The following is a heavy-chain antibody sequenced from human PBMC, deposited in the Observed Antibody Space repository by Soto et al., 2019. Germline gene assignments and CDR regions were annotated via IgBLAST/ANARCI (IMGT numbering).Heavy chain of an antibody. D-gene: IGHD4-17*01. J-gene: IGHJ4*02. Sequence: QPGGSLRLSCAASGFTFSSYGMHWVRQAPGKGLEWVAVISYDGSNKYYADSVKGRFTISRDNSKNTLYLQMNSLRAEDTAVYYCAKVPSQRVTMDYWGQGTLVTVSS. V-gene: IGHV3-30*18. CDR2: ISYDGSNK. CDR3: AKVPSQRVTMDY. CDR1: GFTFSSYG.